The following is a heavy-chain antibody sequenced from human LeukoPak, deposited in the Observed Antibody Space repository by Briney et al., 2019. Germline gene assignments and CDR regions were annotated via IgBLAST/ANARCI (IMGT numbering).Heavy chain of an antibody. D-gene: IGHD2-8*01. V-gene: IGHV3-66*01. CDR2: IYSGGST. J-gene: IGHJ5*02. Sequence: GGSLRLSCAASGFTVSSNYMSWVRQAPGKGLEWVSVIYSGGSTYYADSVKGRFTISRDNSKNTLYLQMNSLRAEDTAVYYCARDSGYCTNGVCWGAWFDPWGQGTLVTVSS. CDR1: GFTVSSNY. CDR3: ARDSGYCTNGVCWGAWFDP.